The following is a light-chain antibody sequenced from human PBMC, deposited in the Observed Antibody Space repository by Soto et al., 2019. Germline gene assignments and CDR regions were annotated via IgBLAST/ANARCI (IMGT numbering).Light chain of an antibody. CDR3: QQYNHWPLT. V-gene: IGKV3-15*01. J-gene: IGKJ4*01. CDR1: QSISTN. CDR2: GAS. Sequence: ETVMTQSPATLSVSPGERATLSCRATQSISTNLAWYQQKPGQAPRLLIYGASTRATGFPVRFTGSGSGTEFTLTISSLQSEDFGVYYCQQYNHWPLTFGGGTKVEI.